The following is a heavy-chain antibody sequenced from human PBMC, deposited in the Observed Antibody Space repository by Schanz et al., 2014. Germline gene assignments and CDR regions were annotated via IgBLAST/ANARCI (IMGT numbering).Heavy chain of an antibody. D-gene: IGHD6-6*01. CDR1: GFTFRSHG. V-gene: IGHV3-30*02. CDR2: IRFDASAK. CDR3: AKGSMAARPLLPTDYYFYGTDI. Sequence: QVQLVESGGGVVQPGRSLRLSCAASGFTFRSHGMHWVRQAPGKGLEWVAYIRFDASAKYYGDSVKGRFTISRDNSKNTLYLQMNSLRAEDTAVYYCAKGSMAARPLLPTDYYFYGTDIWGQGTTVTVSS. J-gene: IGHJ6*02.